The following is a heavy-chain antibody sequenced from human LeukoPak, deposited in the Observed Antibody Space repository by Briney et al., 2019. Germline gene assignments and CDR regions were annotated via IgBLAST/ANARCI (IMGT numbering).Heavy chain of an antibody. CDR3: ARSKARALDY. V-gene: IGHV1-18*01. CDR2: IIAYNGNT. J-gene: IGHJ4*02. Sequence: ASVKVSCKASGYTFTSYGISWVRQAPGQGLEWMGWIIAYNGNTNYAQKLQGRVTMTTDTSTSTAYMELRRVRADETRVYYCARSKARALDYWGQGTLVTVS. CDR1: GYTFTSYG.